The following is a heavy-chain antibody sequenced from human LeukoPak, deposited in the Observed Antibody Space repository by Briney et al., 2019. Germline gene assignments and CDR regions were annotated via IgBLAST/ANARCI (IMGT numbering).Heavy chain of an antibody. D-gene: IGHD6-19*01. CDR2: IYYSGST. J-gene: IGHJ3*02. CDR3: ARDKSSDDAFDI. V-gene: IGHV4-39*07. Sequence: SETLSLTCTVSGGSISSSSYYWGWIRQPPGKGLEWIGSIYYSGSTYYNPSLKSRVTISVDTSKNQFSLKLSSVTAADTAVYYCARDKSSDDAFDIWGQGTMVTVSS. CDR1: GGSISSSSYY.